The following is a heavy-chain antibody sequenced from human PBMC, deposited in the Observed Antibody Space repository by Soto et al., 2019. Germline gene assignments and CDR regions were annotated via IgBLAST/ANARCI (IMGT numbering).Heavy chain of an antibody. Sequence: PSETLSLTCTVSGGSISSYYWSWIRQPPGKGLEWFGYIYYSGSTNYNPSLKSRVTISVDTSKNQFSLKLSSVTAADTAVYYCARVLYYDFWSGYYPTHGWFDPWGQGTLVTVSS. D-gene: IGHD3-3*01. V-gene: IGHV4-59*01. J-gene: IGHJ5*02. CDR2: IYYSGST. CDR3: ARVLYYDFWSGYYPTHGWFDP. CDR1: GGSISSYY.